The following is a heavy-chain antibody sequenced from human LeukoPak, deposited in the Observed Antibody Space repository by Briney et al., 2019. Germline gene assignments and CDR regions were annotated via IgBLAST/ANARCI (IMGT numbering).Heavy chain of an antibody. CDR2: ISSNGGST. V-gene: IGHV3-64*01. D-gene: IGHD3-10*01. CDR1: GFTFSSYA. J-gene: IGHJ6*03. CDR3: ARDCESLYYYGSGTQWYYYYMDV. Sequence: GGSLRLSCAASGFTFSSYAMHWVRQAPGKGLEYVSAISSNGGSTYYANSVKGRFTISRDNSKNTLYLQMGSLRAEDMAVYYCARDCESLYYYGSGTQWYYYYMDVWGKGTTVTVSS.